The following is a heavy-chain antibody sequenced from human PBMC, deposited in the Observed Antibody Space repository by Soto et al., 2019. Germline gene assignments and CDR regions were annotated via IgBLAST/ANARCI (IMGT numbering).Heavy chain of an antibody. CDR3: ARVGKALPEGWFDP. CDR2: IYSGGST. CDR1: GFTVSSKY. V-gene: IGHV3-53*01. J-gene: IGHJ5*02. Sequence: EVQLVESGGGLIQPGWSLRLSYAASGFTVSSKYMSWVRQAPGKGLEWVSVIYSGGSTYYADSVKGRFTISRDNAKNPLYLQMNSLRAGDTAVYYCARVGKALPEGWFDPWGQGTLVTVSS.